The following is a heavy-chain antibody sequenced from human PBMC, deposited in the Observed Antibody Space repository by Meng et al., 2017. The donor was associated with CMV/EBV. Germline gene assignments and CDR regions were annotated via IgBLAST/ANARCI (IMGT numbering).Heavy chain of an antibody. J-gene: IGHJ4*02. V-gene: IGHV3-23*01. Sequence: GGSLRLSCAASEFTFSNYAMSWVRQAPGRGLAWVSAITASGGSTYYADSVKGRFTVSRDNSKNTLYLQMNSLRAEDTALYYCAKAFSASWYREYYDDWGQGTLVTSPQ. D-gene: IGHD6-13*01. CDR1: EFTFSNYA. CDR3: AKAFSASWYREYYDD. CDR2: ITASGGST.